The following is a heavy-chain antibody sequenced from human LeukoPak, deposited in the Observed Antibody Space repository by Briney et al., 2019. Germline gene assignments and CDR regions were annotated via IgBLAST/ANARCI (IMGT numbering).Heavy chain of an antibody. Sequence: SETLSLTCAVYGGSFSGYYWSWIRQPPGKGLEWIGEINHSGSTNYNPSLKSRVTISVDTSKNQFSLKLSSVTAADTAVYYCARTAHYYDSSGYPYWGQGTLVTVSS. CDR1: GGSFSGYY. D-gene: IGHD3-22*01. J-gene: IGHJ4*02. CDR3: ARTAHYYDSSGYPY. V-gene: IGHV4-34*01. CDR2: INHSGST.